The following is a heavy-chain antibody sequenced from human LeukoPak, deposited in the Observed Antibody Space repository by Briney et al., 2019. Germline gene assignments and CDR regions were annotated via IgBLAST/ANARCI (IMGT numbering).Heavy chain of an antibody. CDR3: ARGRRPISPGPYWDY. Sequence: PSETLSLTCAVYGGSFSGYYWSWVSQPPGRGRGWVGEINHIGSTNYNPSLKSRVTISVDTSKNQFSLKLSSVTAAATAVYSCARGRRPISPGPYWDYWGQGKLVTVSS. V-gene: IGHV4-34*01. D-gene: IGHD1-14*01. CDR2: INHIGST. CDR1: GGSFSGYY. J-gene: IGHJ4*02.